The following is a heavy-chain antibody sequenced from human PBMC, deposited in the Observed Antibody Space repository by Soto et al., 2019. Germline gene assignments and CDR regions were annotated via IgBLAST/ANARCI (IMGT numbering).Heavy chain of an antibody. V-gene: IGHV4-39*01. J-gene: IGHJ4*02. Sequence: SETLSLTCTVSGGSISSSSYYWGWIRQPPGKGLEWIGSIYYSGSTYYNPSLKSRVTISVDTSKNQFSLKLSSVTAADTAVYYCARHYSGYDSDYWGQGTLVTV. CDR2: IYYSGST. CDR1: GGSISSSSYY. CDR3: ARHYSGYDSDY. D-gene: IGHD5-12*01.